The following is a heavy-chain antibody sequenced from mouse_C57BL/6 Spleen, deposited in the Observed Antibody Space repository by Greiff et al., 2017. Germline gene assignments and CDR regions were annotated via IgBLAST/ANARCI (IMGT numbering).Heavy chain of an antibody. D-gene: IGHD3-2*02. CDR3: ARRDSSGHYAMDY. J-gene: IGHJ4*01. Sequence: VKLQQPGAELVRPGSSVKLSCKASGYTFTSYWMDWVKQRPGQGLEWIGNIYPSDSETHYNQKFKDNATLTVDKSSSTAYMQLSSLTSEDSAVYYCARRDSSGHYAMDYWGQGTSVTVSS. V-gene: IGHV1-61*01. CDR1: GYTFTSYW. CDR2: IYPSDSET.